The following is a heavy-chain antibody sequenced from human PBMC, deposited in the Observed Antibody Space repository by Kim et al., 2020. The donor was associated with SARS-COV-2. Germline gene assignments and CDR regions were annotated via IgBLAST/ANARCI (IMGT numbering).Heavy chain of an antibody. Sequence: SETLSLTCAVYGGSFSGYYWSWIRQPPGKGLEWIGEINHSGSTNYNPSLKSRVTISVDTSKNQFSLKLSSVTAADTAVYYCARPLRLGRMFDYWGQGTLVTVSS. J-gene: IGHJ4*02. CDR1: GGSFSGYY. V-gene: IGHV4-34*01. CDR2: INHSGST. D-gene: IGHD4-17*01. CDR3: ARPLRLGRMFDY.